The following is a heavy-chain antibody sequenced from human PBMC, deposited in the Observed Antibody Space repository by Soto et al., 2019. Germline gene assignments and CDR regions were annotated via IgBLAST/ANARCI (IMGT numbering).Heavy chain of an antibody. CDR3: AKGDSMIVVVTTPQYFDY. CDR2: ISWNSGSI. V-gene: IGHV3-9*01. D-gene: IGHD3-22*01. CDR1: GFTFDDYA. Sequence: SLRLSCAASGFTFDDYAMHWVRQAPGKGLEWVSGISWNSGSIGYADSVKGRFTISRDNAKNSLYLQMNSLRAEDAALYYCAKGDSMIVVVTTPQYFDYWGQGTLVTVSS. J-gene: IGHJ4*02.